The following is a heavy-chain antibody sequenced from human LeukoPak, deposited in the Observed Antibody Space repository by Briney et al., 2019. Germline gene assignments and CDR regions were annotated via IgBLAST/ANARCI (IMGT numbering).Heavy chain of an antibody. CDR1: GFTVNNNY. D-gene: IGHD2-21*02. CDR2: IYSGDST. V-gene: IGHV3-53*01. J-gene: IGHJ4*02. CDR3: AREVATGFSCFDY. Sequence: GGSLRLSCAASGFTVNNNYMNWVHQAPGKGLEWVSLIYSGDSTYYADSVKGRFIISRDNSKNTLYLQMNSLRAEDTAVYYCAREVATGFSCFDYWGQGTLVTVSS.